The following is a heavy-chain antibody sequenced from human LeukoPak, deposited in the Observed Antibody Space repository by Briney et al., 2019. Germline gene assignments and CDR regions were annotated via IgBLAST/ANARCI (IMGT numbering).Heavy chain of an antibody. CDR2: IYTSGST. CDR1: GGSISSYY. Sequence: PSETLSLTCTVSGGSISSYYWSWIRQPAGKGLEWIGRIYTSGSTNYNPSLKSRVTMSVDTSKNQFSLKLSSVTAADTAVYYCARGEAMAHYYYYGMDVWGQGTTVTVSS. J-gene: IGHJ6*02. CDR3: ARGEAMAHYYYYGMDV. V-gene: IGHV4-4*07. D-gene: IGHD5-18*01.